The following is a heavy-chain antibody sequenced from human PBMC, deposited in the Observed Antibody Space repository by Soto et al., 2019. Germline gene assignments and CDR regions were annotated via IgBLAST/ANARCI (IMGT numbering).Heavy chain of an antibody. CDR3: ARQENRNYYYYAMAV. J-gene: IGHJ6*02. CDR2: IIPVFGPA. V-gene: IGHV1-69*12. CDR1: GGAFSTYA. Sequence: QVQLVQSGAEVKKPGSSVKVSCKASGGAFSTYAISWVRQAPGQGLEWMGGIIPVFGPANYAQKFQGRVTITADESTTTANMELSSLRSEDTAVYYCARQENRNYYYYAMAVWGQGTTVTVSS.